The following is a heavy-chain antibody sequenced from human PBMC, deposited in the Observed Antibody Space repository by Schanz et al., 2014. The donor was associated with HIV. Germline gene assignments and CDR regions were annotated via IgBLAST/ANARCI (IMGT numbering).Heavy chain of an antibody. J-gene: IGHJ4*02. CDR2: ISSSDTLL. CDR3: ASTRERYSGATSGFDY. CDR1: GFSLSGYG. D-gene: IGHD1-26*01. Sequence: EVQLVESGGGLVKPGGSLRLSCAASGFSLSGYGMNWVRQAPGKGLEWVSSISSSDTLLYYADSVKGRFTISRDNANNSLSLQMKSLRAEDTAVYYCASTRERYSGATSGFDYWGQGTLVTVST. V-gene: IGHV3-21*02.